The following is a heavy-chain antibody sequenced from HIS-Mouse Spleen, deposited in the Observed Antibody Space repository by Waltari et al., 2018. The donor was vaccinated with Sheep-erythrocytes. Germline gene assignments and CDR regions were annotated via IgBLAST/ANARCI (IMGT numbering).Heavy chain of an antibody. V-gene: IGHV3-15*01. J-gene: IGHJ4*02. CDR1: GFTFSNAW. CDR2: LKRKTDGGTT. Sequence: EVQLVESGGGLVKPGGSLRLSCAASGFTFSNAWMSWVRQARGKGLEWVCRLKRKTDGGTTDSAAPGKGRFTISRDDSKNTLYLQMNSLKTEDTAVYYCTTIRDYWGQGTLVTVSS. CDR3: TTIRDY.